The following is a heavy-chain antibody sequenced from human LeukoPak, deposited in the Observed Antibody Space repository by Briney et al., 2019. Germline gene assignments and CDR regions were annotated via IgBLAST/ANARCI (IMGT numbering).Heavy chain of an antibody. V-gene: IGHV4-31*03. CDR3: ARDQEDSGTDY. CDR2: IYYSGTT. J-gene: IGHJ4*02. D-gene: IGHD3-10*01. CDR1: GGSISSGDYY. Sequence: SETLSPTCTVSGGSISSGDYYWSWIRQHPGKGLEWIGYIYYSGTTYYNPSLKSRVTISLDTSKNQFSLKLSSVTAADTAVYYCARDQEDSGTDYWGQGTLVTVSS.